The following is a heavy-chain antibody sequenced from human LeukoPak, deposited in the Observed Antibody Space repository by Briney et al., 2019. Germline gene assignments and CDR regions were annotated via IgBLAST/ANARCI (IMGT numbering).Heavy chain of an antibody. CDR2: INPNTGDT. J-gene: IGHJ4*02. Sequence: ASVKVSCKASGYTFTGYYMHWVRQAPGQGLEWMGWINPNTGDTNYAQKFQGRVTMTRDTSISTAYMELSNLKSDDAAVYYCVRDFNVVVVVAPTADYWGQGTLVTVSS. V-gene: IGHV1-2*02. CDR3: VRDFNVVVVVAPTADY. CDR1: GYTFTGYY. D-gene: IGHD2-15*01.